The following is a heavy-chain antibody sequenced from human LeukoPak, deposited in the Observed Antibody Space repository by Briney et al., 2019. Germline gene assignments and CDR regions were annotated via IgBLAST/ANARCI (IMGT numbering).Heavy chain of an antibody. J-gene: IGHJ4*02. V-gene: IGHV3-73*01. Sequence: GGSLRLSCTASGFTFSGSALHWVRQASGKGLEWLGRVRSKANTYATAYAASVKGRFTISRDDSKNTAYLQMNSLKTEDTAVYYCTGRSSDDSSGYYWDWGQGTLVTVSS. CDR1: GFTFSGSA. D-gene: IGHD3-22*01. CDR2: VRSKANTYAT. CDR3: TGRSSDDSSGYYWD.